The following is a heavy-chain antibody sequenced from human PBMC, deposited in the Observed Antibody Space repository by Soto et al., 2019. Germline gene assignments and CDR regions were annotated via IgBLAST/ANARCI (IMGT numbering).Heavy chain of an antibody. D-gene: IGHD6-13*01. CDR3: AKVPGQQLPDY. Sequence: GGSLRLSCAASGFTFSSYAMSWVRQAPGKGRGWVSGISGSGGSTYYADSVKGRFTISRDNSKNTLYLQMNSLRAEDTAVYYCAKVPGQQLPDYWGQGTLVTVSS. V-gene: IGHV3-23*01. J-gene: IGHJ4*02. CDR2: ISGSGGST. CDR1: GFTFSSYA.